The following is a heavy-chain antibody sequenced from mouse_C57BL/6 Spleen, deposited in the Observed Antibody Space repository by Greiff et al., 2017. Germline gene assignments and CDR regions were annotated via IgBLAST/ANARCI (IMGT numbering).Heavy chain of an antibody. J-gene: IGHJ4*01. CDR3: ARDDGYLYAMDY. CDR2: ISDGGSYT. CDR1: GFTFSSYA. V-gene: IGHV5-4*01. D-gene: IGHD2-3*01. Sequence: EVMLVESGGGLVKPGGSLKLSCAASGFTFSSYAMSWVRQTPEKRLEWVATISDGGSYTYYPDNVKGRFTISRDNAKNNLYLQMSHLKSEDTAMYYCARDDGYLYAMDYWGQGTSVTVSS.